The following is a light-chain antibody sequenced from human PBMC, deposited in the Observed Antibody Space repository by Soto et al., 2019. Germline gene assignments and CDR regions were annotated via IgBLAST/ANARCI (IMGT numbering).Light chain of an antibody. J-gene: IGKJ4*01. Sequence: QMTQSPSTLSASVGDGVTITCRASQSISSWLAWYQQRPGKAPKLLIYDASSLESGVPSRLRGSGSGTEFTLTISSLQPDDFAAYFCQQYNSHLPFGGGTKV. CDR2: DAS. CDR3: QQYNSHLP. CDR1: QSISSW. V-gene: IGKV1-5*01.